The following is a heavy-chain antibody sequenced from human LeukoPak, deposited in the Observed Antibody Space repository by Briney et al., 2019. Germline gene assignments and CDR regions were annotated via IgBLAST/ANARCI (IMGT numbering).Heavy chain of an antibody. CDR3: ARGPGEPNCSSTSCYTDEGDYYYYYYMDV. CDR2: IYTSGST. J-gene: IGHJ6*03. D-gene: IGHD2-2*02. Sequence: SETLSLTCTVSGYSISSGYYWGWIRQPPGKGLEWIGYIYTSGSTNYNPSLKSRVTISVDTSKNQFSLKLSSVTAADTAVYYCARGPGEPNCSSTSCYTDEGDYYYYYYMDVWGKGTMVTVSS. CDR1: GYSISSGYY. V-gene: IGHV4-38-2*02.